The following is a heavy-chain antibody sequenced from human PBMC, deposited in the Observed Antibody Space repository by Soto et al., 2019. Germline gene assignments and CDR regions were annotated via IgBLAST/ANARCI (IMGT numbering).Heavy chain of an antibody. CDR1: GGSFSGYY. D-gene: IGHD2-8*02. J-gene: IGHJ4*01. Sequence: QVQLQQWGAGLLKPSETLSLTCAVYGGSFSGYYWTWIRQPPGTGLEWIGEINHSGSTNYNPSLKSRVTISVDPSKNQFSLKLTSVTAADTAVYYCARDKITGLFDYWGHGTLVTVSS. V-gene: IGHV4-34*01. CDR3: ARDKITGLFDY. CDR2: INHSGST.